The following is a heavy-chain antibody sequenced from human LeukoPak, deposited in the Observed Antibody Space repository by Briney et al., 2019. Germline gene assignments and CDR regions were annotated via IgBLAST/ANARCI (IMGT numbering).Heavy chain of an antibody. Sequence: SETLSLTCAVSGYSISSGYYWGWIRQPPGKGLEWIGSIYHSGSTYYNPSLKSRVTISVDTSKNQFSLKLSSVTAADTAVYYCARTDECCGGDCYHFDYWGQGTLVTVSS. CDR3: ARTDECCGGDCYHFDY. CDR2: IYHSGST. J-gene: IGHJ4*02. D-gene: IGHD2-21*01. V-gene: IGHV4-38-2*01. CDR1: GYSISSGYY.